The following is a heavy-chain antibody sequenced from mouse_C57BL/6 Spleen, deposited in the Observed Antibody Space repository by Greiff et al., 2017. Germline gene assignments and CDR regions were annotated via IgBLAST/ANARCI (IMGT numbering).Heavy chain of an antibody. CDR1: GYTFTDYE. V-gene: IGHV1-15*01. J-gene: IGHJ2*01. CDR3: TRYSNYGDY. D-gene: IGHD2-5*01. CDR2: IDPETGGT. Sequence: VQLQESGAELVRPGASVTLSCKASGYTFTDYEMHWVKQTPVHGLEWIGAIDPETGGTAYNQKFKGKAILTADKSSSTAYMELRSLTSEDSAVYYCTRYSNYGDYWGQGTTLTVSS.